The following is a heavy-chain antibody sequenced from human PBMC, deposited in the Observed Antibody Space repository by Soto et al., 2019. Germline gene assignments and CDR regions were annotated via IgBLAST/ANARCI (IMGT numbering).Heavy chain of an antibody. CDR2: ISPYSGNT. V-gene: IGHV1-18*01. D-gene: IGHD3-16*01. CDR3: AMLHNYVTPTPQAV. J-gene: IGHJ6*02. CDR1: GYIFVNYG. Sequence: QVQLVQSGDEVRKPGSSVKVSCKASGYIFVNYGIAWVRQAPGQGLEWMGWISPYSGNTHYASKVQGRLTMTTDTSTSTAYMDLGTLTSAHTAVYYFAMLHNYVTPTPQAVSAQGTTVTVSS.